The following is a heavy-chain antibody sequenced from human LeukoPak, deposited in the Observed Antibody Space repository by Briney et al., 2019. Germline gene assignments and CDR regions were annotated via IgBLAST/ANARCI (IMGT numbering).Heavy chain of an antibody. D-gene: IGHD2-15*01. CDR2: IYSGGST. CDR1: VFSVSNNY. V-gene: IGHV3-66*01. J-gene: IGHJ1*01. CDR3: ASDSYSPEYFQH. Sequence: GGSLRLSCAPSVFSVSNNYMSWVRQAPGKGLEWGSVIYSGGSTFYADSVKGRFTISRDNSKNTLYLQMNSLRAEDTAVYYCASDSYSPEYFQHWGQGTLVTVSS.